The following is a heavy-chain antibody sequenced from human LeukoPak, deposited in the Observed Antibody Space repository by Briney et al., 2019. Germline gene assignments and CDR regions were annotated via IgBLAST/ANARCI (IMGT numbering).Heavy chain of an antibody. CDR3: ARRWMTTVTKWYFDL. J-gene: IGHJ2*01. D-gene: IGHD4-17*01. CDR1: GGSISSYY. V-gene: IGHV4-39*01. CDR2: IYYSGST. Sequence: SETLSLTCTVSGGSISSYYWGWIRQPPGKGLEWIGSIYYSGSTYYNPSLKSRVTISVDTSKNQFSLKLSSVTAADTAVYYCARRWMTTVTKWYFDLWGRGTLVTVSS.